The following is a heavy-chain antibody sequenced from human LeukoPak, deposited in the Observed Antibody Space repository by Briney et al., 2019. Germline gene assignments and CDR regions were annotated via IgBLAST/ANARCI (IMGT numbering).Heavy chain of an antibody. Sequence: PGGSLRLSCAASGFTFDDYAMHWVRQAPGKGLEWVSLISGDGGSTYYADSVKGRFTISRDNRKNSLYLQMNSLRTEDTALYYCAKDRYYYDSSGASYDYWGQGTLVTVSS. J-gene: IGHJ4*02. D-gene: IGHD3-22*01. CDR2: ISGDGGST. CDR3: AKDRYYYDSSGASYDY. CDR1: GFTFDDYA. V-gene: IGHV3-43*02.